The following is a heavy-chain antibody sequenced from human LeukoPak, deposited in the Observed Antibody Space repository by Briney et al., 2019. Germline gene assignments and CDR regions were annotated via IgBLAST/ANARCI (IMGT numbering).Heavy chain of an antibody. CDR3: ARVVEGTSMIDY. J-gene: IGHJ4*02. CDR1: GYIFSGYY. D-gene: IGHD5-18*01. Sequence: ASVKVSCKASGYIFSGYYIHWVRQAPGQGLEWMGWINPNSGGTNYAQKFQGRVTMTRDTSTSTAHMELSRLRSDDTAVYYCARVVEGTSMIDYWGQGTLVTVSS. V-gene: IGHV1-2*02. CDR2: INPNSGGT.